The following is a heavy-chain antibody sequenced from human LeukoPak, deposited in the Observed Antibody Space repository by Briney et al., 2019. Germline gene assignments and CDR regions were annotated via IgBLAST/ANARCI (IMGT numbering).Heavy chain of an antibody. D-gene: IGHD2-2*01. V-gene: IGHV3-23*01. CDR1: GSFSSYV. J-gene: IGHJ4*02. Sequence: GGSLRLSCAASGSFSSYVMTWVRQAPGRGLEWVSTLSASGGSTYYADSVKGRFTISRDNSKNTLYLQMSSLRAEDTAVYFCAKDLILVLPAAYDYWGRGTLVTVSS. CDR2: LSASGGST. CDR3: AKDLILVLPAAYDY.